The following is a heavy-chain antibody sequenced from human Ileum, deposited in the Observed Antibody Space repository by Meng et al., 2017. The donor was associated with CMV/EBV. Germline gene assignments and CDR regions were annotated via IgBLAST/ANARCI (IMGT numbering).Heavy chain of an antibody. D-gene: IGHD1-26*01. CDR2: IVPIVTRT. J-gene: IGHJ4*02. CDR3: ATGGAAQSSTNRNHFDY. Sequence: SVKVSCKGSGDTFNNYAISWVRQAPGQGHEWVGGIVPIVTRTNYAQKFQGRVTITADKSTSTAYMELSSLRSEDTAVYFCATGGAAQSSTNRNHFDYWGQGTLVTVSS. CDR1: GDTFNNYA. V-gene: IGHV1-69*10.